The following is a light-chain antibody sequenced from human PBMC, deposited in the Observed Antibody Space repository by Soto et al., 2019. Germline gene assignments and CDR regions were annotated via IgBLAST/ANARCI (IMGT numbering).Light chain of an antibody. V-gene: IGKV1-5*03. J-gene: IGKJ4*01. CDR1: QSISAW. CDR2: KAS. Sequence: DIQMTQSPSTLSASVGDRVTLTCRASQSISAWLAWYQQKPGKAPKVLIYKASSLQSGVPSRFSGSGSETDFTLTISSLQPDDFATYYCQQYNYFPLTFGGGTTVEIQ. CDR3: QQYNYFPLT.